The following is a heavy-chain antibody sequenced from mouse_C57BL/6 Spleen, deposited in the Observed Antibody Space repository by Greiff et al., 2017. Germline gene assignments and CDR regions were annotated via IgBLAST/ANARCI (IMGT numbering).Heavy chain of an antibody. D-gene: IGHD1-1*01. V-gene: IGHV5-4*01. CDR3: ARADYGSSPFDY. Sequence: DVQLVESGGGLVKPGGSLKLSCAASGFTFSSYAMSWVRQTPEKRLEWVATISDGGSYTYYPDNVKGRFTISRDNAKNNLYLQMSHLKSEDTAMYYCARADYGSSPFDYWGQGTTLTVSS. CDR2: ISDGGSYT. CDR1: GFTFSSYA. J-gene: IGHJ2*01.